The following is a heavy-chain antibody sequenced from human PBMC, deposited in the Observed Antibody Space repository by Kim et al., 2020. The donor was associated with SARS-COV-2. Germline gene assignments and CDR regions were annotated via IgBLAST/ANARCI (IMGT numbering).Heavy chain of an antibody. D-gene: IGHD2-2*01. Sequence: GGSLRLSCAASGFTFSSYGMHWVRQAPGKGLEWVAVISYDGSNKYYADSVKGRFTISRDNSKNTLYLQMNSLRAEDTAVYYCAKDRDVVVPAAGAYYYYGMDVWGQGTTVTVSS. J-gene: IGHJ6*02. CDR2: ISYDGSNK. V-gene: IGHV3-30*18. CDR1: GFTFSSYG. CDR3: AKDRDVVVPAAGAYYYYGMDV.